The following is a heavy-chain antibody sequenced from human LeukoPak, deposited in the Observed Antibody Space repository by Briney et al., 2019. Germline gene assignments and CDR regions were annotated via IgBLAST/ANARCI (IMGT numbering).Heavy chain of an antibody. CDR1: GYTLTELP. D-gene: IGHD3-10*01. CDR2: FDPEDGET. Sequence: AASVKVSCKVSGYTLTELPMHWVRQAPGKGLEWMGGFDPEDGETIYAQKFQGRVTMTEDTSTDTAYMELSSLRSEDTAVYYCATDDLLYGSRSYSLDYWGQGTLVTVSS. J-gene: IGHJ4*02. CDR3: ATDDLLYGSRSYSLDY. V-gene: IGHV1-24*01.